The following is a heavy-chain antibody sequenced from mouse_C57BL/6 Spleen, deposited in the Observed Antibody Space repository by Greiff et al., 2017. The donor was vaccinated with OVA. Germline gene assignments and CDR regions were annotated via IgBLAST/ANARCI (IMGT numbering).Heavy chain of an antibody. J-gene: IGHJ2*01. V-gene: IGHV3-8*01. CDR3: ARSPLYYGYDAYYFDY. Sequence: VQLKESGPGLAKPSQTLSLTCSVTGYSITSDYWNWIRKFPGNKLEYMGYISYSGSTYYNPSLKSRISITRDTSKNQYYLQLNSVTTEDTATYYCARSPLYYGYDAYYFDYWGQGTTLTVSS. CDR2: ISYSGST. CDR1: GYSITSDY. D-gene: IGHD2-2*01.